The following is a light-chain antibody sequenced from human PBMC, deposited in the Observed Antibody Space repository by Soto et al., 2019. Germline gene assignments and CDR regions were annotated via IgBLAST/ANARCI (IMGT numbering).Light chain of an antibody. CDR1: SSDVGGYNY. J-gene: IGLJ1*01. CDR3: SSYTSSSTLPYV. Sequence: QSVLTQPASVSGSPGQSITISCTGTSSDVGGYNYVSWYQQHPGKAPKLMIYDVSNRPSGVSNRFSGPKSGNTASLTISGLQAEDEADYYCSSYTSSSTLPYVFGTGTKVTVL. CDR2: DVS. V-gene: IGLV2-14*01.